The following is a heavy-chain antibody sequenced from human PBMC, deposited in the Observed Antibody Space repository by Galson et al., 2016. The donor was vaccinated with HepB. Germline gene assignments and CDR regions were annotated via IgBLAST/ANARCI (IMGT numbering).Heavy chain of an antibody. D-gene: IGHD6-6*01. CDR1: GSSISSSNSY. J-gene: IGHJ5*02. V-gene: IGHV4-39*01. Sequence: SETLSLTCSVSGSSISSSNSYWGWIRQPPGKGLEWIGSIYYSGDTHYNPSLKSRVTISVDTSKNQFSLKLSSVTAAETAVYYCARQVGGYSSSSVWFDPWGQGTLVTVSS. CDR3: ARQVGGYSSSSVWFDP. CDR2: IYYSGDT.